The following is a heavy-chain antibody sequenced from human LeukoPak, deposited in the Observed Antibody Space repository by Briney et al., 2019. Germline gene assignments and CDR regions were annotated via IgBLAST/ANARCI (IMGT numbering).Heavy chain of an antibody. CDR2: IYYSGST. CDR3: ARHESQSHNDYSIGNLWY. CDR1: GGSICSYY. D-gene: IGHD4-11*01. J-gene: IGHJ4*02. V-gene: IGHV4-59*08. Sequence: SETLSLTCTGSGGSICSYYWIWIRQPPGKGVEWIGYIYYSGSTNYTPSLKSRVTISVDTSKHQFSLNLSPVTAADTAVYYCARHESQSHNDYSIGNLWYWGQGTLVTVSS.